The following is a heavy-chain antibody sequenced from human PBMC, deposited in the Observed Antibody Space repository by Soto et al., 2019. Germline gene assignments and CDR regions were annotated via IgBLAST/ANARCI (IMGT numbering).Heavy chain of an antibody. CDR1: GFTFSGFA. Sequence: PGGSLRLSCAASGFTFSGFAMYWVRQAPGKGLEWVAGISFDGSNKCYADSVKGRFTISRDNSKNRLYLQMNSLRVEDTAIFYCARVGIAVAGDCWGQGTLVTVSS. CDR3: ARVGIAVAGDC. D-gene: IGHD6-19*01. J-gene: IGHJ4*02. V-gene: IGHV3-30-3*01. CDR2: ISFDGSNK.